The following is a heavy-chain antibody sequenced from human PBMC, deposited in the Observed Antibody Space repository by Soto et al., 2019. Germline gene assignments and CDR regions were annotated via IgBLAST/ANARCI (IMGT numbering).Heavy chain of an antibody. D-gene: IGHD6-19*01. Sequence: EVQLVESGGGLVQPGGSLRLSCAASGFRFNIYSMKWIRQAPGKGLEWSAYMTSDTKTIKYGDSVKGRFTISRDNDNNVVYLQMNSLRDEDTAVYYCARSVEGHFDYWGQGTVVTVSA. J-gene: IGHJ4*02. V-gene: IGHV3-48*02. CDR2: MTSDTKTI. CDR1: GFRFNIYS. CDR3: ARSVEGHFDY.